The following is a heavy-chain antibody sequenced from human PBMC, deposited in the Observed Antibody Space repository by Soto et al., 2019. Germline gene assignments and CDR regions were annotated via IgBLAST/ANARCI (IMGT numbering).Heavy chain of an antibody. D-gene: IGHD3-22*01. CDR1: GFTFNSYG. CDR3: ARDVGYYDSNDYPLDY. CDR2: IYYDGTNK. Sequence: PGGSLRLSCAASGFTFNSYGMHWVRQAPGKGLEWVALIYYDGTNKFYADSVKGRFTISRDNSKNTLYLQMNSLRAEDTAVYYCARDVGYYDSNDYPLDYWGQGTLVTVSS. J-gene: IGHJ4*02. V-gene: IGHV3-33*01.